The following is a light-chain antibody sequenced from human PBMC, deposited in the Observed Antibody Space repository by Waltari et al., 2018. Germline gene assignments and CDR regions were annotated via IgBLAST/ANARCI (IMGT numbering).Light chain of an antibody. Sequence: EIVLTQSPGPLSLSPGDRATLSCRASQSISSNYLAWYQKKHGQAPRPLIFAASSRASGIPDRFSGSGSGTDFTLTISRLEPEDFAVYYCQQYGSSPPITFGQGTRLEIK. CDR2: AAS. J-gene: IGKJ5*01. CDR1: QSISSNY. CDR3: QQYGSSPPIT. V-gene: IGKV3-20*01.